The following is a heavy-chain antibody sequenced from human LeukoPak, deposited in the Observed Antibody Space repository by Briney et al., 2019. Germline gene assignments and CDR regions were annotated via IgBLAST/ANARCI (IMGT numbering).Heavy chain of an antibody. Sequence: GGSLRLSCAASGFTFSDYYMSWIRQAPGKGLEWLSYMSSSGSIIWYADSVKGRFTTSRDNAKNSLYLQMNSLRAEDTAVYYCAKTAHQGDYFDYWGQGTLVTVSS. CDR1: GFTFSDYY. CDR3: AKTAHQGDYFDY. CDR2: MSSSGSII. V-gene: IGHV3-11*01. J-gene: IGHJ4*02. D-gene: IGHD1-1*01.